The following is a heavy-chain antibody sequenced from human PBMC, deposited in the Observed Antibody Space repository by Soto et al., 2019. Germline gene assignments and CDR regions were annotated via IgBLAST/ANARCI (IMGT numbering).Heavy chain of an antibody. CDR3: AADAPMVYVGYYYGMDV. J-gene: IGHJ6*02. CDR2: IVVGSGNA. D-gene: IGHD2-8*01. Sequence: QMQLVQSGPEVKKPGTSVKVSRKASGPTFTSSAVQWVRQARGQRLEWIGWIVVGSGNANYAQKFQERVTITRDMSTSTAYMELSSLRSEDTAVYYCAADAPMVYVGYYYGMDVWGQGTTVTVSS. V-gene: IGHV1-58*01. CDR1: GPTFTSSA.